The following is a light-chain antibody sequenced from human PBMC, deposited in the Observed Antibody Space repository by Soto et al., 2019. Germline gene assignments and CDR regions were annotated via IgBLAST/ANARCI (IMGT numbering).Light chain of an antibody. V-gene: IGKV3-15*01. CDR1: QSITRN. CDR3: QHRSNWPVT. J-gene: IGKJ5*01. Sequence: LVMTQSPSTLSVSPWDRATLSCRASQSITRNLAWYQQSXGQAPMLLIYGASTRATVIPARFSGSGSGTDFTLTISSLEAEDFAVYYCQHRSNWPVTFGRGTRLEIK. CDR2: GAS.